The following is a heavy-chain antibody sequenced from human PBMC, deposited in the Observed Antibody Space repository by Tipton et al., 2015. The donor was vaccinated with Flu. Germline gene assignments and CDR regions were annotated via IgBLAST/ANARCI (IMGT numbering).Heavy chain of an antibody. CDR2: SHHTGST. V-gene: IGHV4-38-2*02. CDR3: ATEPPGYDFGDPDIYNI. J-gene: IGHJ3*02. D-gene: IGHD4-17*01. CDR1: GDSIGGAYY. Sequence: TLSLTCPVSGDSIGGAYYWGWIRQPPGKGLEWIGNSHHTGSTYRNPSLKSRVIISVDRSKNQFSLKLTSVTAADTAVYYCATEPPGYDFGDPDIYNIWGQGTLVTVSS.